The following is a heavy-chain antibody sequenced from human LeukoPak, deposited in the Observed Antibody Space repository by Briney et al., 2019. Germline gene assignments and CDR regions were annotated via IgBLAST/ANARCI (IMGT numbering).Heavy chain of an antibody. CDR1: GGPISSSNW. CDR2: IYYSGST. V-gene: IGHV4-4*02. CDR3: ARDHSGYDFVFDY. Sequence: PSETLSLTCAVSGGPISSSNWWSWVRQPPGQGLEWIGSIYYSGSTYYNPSLKSRVTISVDTSKNQFSLKLSSVTAADTAVYYCARDHSGYDFVFDYWGQGTLVTVSS. D-gene: IGHD5-12*01. J-gene: IGHJ4*02.